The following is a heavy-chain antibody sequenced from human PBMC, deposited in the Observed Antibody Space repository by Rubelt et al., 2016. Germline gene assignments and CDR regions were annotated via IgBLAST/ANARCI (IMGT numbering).Heavy chain of an antibody. CDR2: INPSGGST. V-gene: IGHV1-46*01. D-gene: IGHD6-13*01. CDR3: ARDPQLAAAGTNFDY. Sequence: QVQLVQSGAEVKKPGASVKVSCKASGYTFTSYYMHWVRQAPGQGLECMGIINPSGGSTSYAQKFQGRVTMTRDTSTSTVYMELSSLRSEDTAVYYCARDPQLAAAGTNFDYWGQGTLVTVSS. J-gene: IGHJ4*02. CDR1: GYTFTSYY.